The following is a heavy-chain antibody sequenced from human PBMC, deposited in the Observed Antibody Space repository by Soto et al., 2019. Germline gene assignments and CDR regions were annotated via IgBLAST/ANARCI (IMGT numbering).Heavy chain of an antibody. Sequence: QVQLVQSGAEVKKPGSSVKVSCKASGGTFSRYAFSWVRQAPGQGLEWMGGIVPIYGTRGFAKKFQGRLTITADEPTRTAYMELSSLRSEDTAVYYCARDLDYYGSGSHYYYGMGVWGPGTTVTVSS. D-gene: IGHD3-10*01. CDR1: GGTFSRYA. J-gene: IGHJ6*02. V-gene: IGHV1-69*01. CDR3: ARDLDYYGSGSHYYYGMGV. CDR2: IVPIYGTR.